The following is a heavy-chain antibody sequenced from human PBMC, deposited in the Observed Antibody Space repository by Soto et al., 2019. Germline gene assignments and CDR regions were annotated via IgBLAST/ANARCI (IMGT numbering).Heavy chain of an antibody. CDR3: ARDFDYGSGFSTDY. CDR1: GGTFSSYT. J-gene: IGHJ4*02. CDR2: IIPILDIA. V-gene: IGHV1-69*04. Sequence: SVKVSCKASGGTFSSYTISWVRQAPGQGLEWMGRIIPILDIANYAQKFQGRVTITADKSTSTAYMELSSLRSEDTAVYYCARDFDYGSGFSTDYWGQGTLVTVSS. D-gene: IGHD3-10*01.